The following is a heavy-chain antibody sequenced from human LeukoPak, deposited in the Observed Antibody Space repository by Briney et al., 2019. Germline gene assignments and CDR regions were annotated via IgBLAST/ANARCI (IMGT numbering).Heavy chain of an antibody. CDR2: IIPIFGTA. CDR1: GGTFSSYA. CDR3: ARATFNYDSSGSNFDY. D-gene: IGHD3-22*01. Sequence: ASVTVSCTASGGTFSSYAMSWVRQAPGQGLEWMGGIIPIFGTANYAQKFQGRVTITADESTSTAYMELSSLRSEDTAVYYCARATFNYDSSGSNFDYWGQGTLVTVSS. V-gene: IGHV1-69*13. J-gene: IGHJ4*02.